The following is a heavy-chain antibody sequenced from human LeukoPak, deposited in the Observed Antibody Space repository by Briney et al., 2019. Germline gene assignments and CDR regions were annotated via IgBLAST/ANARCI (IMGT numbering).Heavy chain of an antibody. D-gene: IGHD5-18*01. CDR3: ARDPRGYSYGQTYYYYYYMDV. J-gene: IGHJ6*03. Sequence: GASVKVSCKTSGYPFRNYDINWVRQAPGQGLEWMGWINPNSGGTNYAQKFQGRVTMTRHTSISTAYMELSRLRSDDTAVYYCARDPRGYSYGQTYYYYYYMDVWGKGTTVTVSS. CDR1: GYPFRNYD. CDR2: INPNSGGT. V-gene: IGHV1-2*02.